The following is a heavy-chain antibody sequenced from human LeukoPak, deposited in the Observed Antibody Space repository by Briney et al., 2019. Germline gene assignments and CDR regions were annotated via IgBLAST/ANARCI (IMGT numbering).Heavy chain of an antibody. CDR3: ARHRPVTYYYDSSGYYSGYDAFDI. V-gene: IGHV5-51*01. D-gene: IGHD3-22*01. Sequence: GESLKISCKGSGYGFSTYWIGWVRQMPEKGLEWMRIIYPGDSETRFNPSFEGQVSIPVDRSISTAYLQWSSLKASDTAMYYCARHRPVTYYYDSSGYYSGYDAFDIWGQGTMVTVSS. CDR1: GYGFSTYW. J-gene: IGHJ3*02. CDR2: IYPGDSET.